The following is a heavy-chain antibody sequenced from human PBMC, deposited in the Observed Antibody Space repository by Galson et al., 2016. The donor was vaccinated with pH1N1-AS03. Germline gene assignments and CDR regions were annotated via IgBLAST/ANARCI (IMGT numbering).Heavy chain of an antibody. CDR3: AKDLLSGGWFTAADP. D-gene: IGHD6-19*01. Sequence: SLRLSCAASGFIFEHYAMHWVRQAPGKGLEWVAGMSWHSEIIDYADSVKGRFTISRDNAQNSLYLQMSSLRPEDTAVYFCAKDLLSGGWFTAADPWGQGTLVTVSS. J-gene: IGHJ5*02. CDR1: GFIFEHYA. CDR2: MSWHSEII. V-gene: IGHV3-9*01.